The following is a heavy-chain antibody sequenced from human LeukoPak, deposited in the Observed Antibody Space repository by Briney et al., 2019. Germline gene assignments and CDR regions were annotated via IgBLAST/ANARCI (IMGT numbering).Heavy chain of an antibody. CDR1: GDSVSSNSAA. V-gene: IGHV6-1*01. CDR2: TYSRSKWYN. D-gene: IGHD2-15*01. J-gene: IGHJ4*02. CDR3: AREYSTSFAY. Sequence: SQTLSLTCVISGDSVSSNSAAWNWIRQSPSRGLEWLGRTYSRSKWYNDYAVSVQGRVTINPDTSKNQFSLQLNSVTPEDTAVYYCAREYSTSFAYWGQGVLVTVSS.